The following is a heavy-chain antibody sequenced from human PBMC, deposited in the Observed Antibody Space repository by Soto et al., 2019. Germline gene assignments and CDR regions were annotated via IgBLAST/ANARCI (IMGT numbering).Heavy chain of an antibody. D-gene: IGHD2-2*01. J-gene: IGHJ6*02. Sequence: NPSETLSLTCAVSGGSISSSNWWSWVRQPPGKGLEWIGEIYHSGSTNYNPSLKSRVTTSVDKSKNQFSLKLSSVTAADTAVYYCASPKNYCSSTSGYEYYGMDVWGQGTTVTVSS. V-gene: IGHV4-4*02. CDR2: IYHSGST. CDR3: ASPKNYCSSTSGYEYYGMDV. CDR1: GGSISSSNW.